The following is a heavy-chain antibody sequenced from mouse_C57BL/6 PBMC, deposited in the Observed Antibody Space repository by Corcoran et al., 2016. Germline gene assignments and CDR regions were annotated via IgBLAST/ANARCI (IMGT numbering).Heavy chain of an antibody. J-gene: IGHJ3*01. CDR2: INPNNGGT. CDR1: GYTFTDYY. D-gene: IGHD2-3*01. CDR3: ARNYDGYYAWFAY. Sequence: EVQLQQSGPELVKPGASVKISCKASGYTFTDYYMNWVKQSHGKSLEWIGDINPNNGGTSYNQKFKGKATLTVDKSSSTAYMELRSLTSEDSAVYYCARNYDGYYAWFAYWGQGTLVTVSA. V-gene: IGHV1-26*01.